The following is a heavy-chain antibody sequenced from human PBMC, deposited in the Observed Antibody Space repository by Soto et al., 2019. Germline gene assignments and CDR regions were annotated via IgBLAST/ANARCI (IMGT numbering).Heavy chain of an antibody. CDR3: ARDIVVVVAATGLSHCYFDL. D-gene: IGHD2-15*01. V-gene: IGHV1-69*08. CDR2: IIPILGIA. J-gene: IGHJ2*01. Sequence: QVKLVQSGAEVKKPGSSVKVSCKASGGTFSSYTISWVRQATGQGLEWMGRIIPILGIANYAQKFQGRVTITADKSTSTAYMELSSLRSEDTAVYYCARDIVVVVAATGLSHCYFDLWGRGTLVTVSS. CDR1: GGTFSSYT.